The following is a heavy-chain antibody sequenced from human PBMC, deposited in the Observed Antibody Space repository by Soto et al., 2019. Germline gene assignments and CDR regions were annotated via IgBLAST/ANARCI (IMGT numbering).Heavy chain of an antibody. Sequence: SETLSLTCAVYGGSFSGYYWSWIRQPPGKGLEWIGEINHSGSTNYNPSLKSRVTISVDTSKNQFSLKLSSVTAADTAVYYCASGTASKNPCSSTSCHAFDYWGQGTLVTVSS. CDR3: ASGTASKNPCSSTSCHAFDY. D-gene: IGHD2-2*01. V-gene: IGHV4-34*01. J-gene: IGHJ4*02. CDR2: INHSGST. CDR1: GGSFSGYY.